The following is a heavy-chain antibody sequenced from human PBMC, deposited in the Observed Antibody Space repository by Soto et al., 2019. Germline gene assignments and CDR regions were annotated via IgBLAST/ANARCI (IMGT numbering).Heavy chain of an antibody. CDR1: GFTFSSYA. CDR3: ATNYDILTGPPVDY. V-gene: IGHV3-23*01. D-gene: IGHD3-9*01. J-gene: IGHJ4*02. Sequence: PGGSLRLSCAASGFTFSSYAMSWVRQAPGKGLEWVSAISGSGGSTYYADSVKGRFTISRDNSKNTLYLQMNSLRAEDTAVYYCATNYDILTGPPVDYWGQGTLVTVSS. CDR2: ISGSGGST.